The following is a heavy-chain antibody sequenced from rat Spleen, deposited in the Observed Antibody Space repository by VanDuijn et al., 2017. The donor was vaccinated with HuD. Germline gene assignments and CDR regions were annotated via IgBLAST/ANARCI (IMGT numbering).Heavy chain of an antibody. CDR1: GFTFSDYN. CDR2: ISSEGRSS. V-gene: IGHV5-7*01. D-gene: IGHD1-5*01. J-gene: IGHJ2*01. CDR3: VRLDPETGTYFDY. Sequence: EVQLVESGGGLVQPGRSLKLSCAASGFTFSDYNMAWVRQAPKKGLEWVATISSEGRSSYYRDSVKGRFTISRDSAKSTLYLQMNSLRSEDTATYYCVRLDPETGTYFDYWGQGVMVTVSS.